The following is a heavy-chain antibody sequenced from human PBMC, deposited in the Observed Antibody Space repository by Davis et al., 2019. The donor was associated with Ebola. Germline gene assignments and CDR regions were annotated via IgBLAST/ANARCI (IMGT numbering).Heavy chain of an antibody. Sequence: SETLSLTCAVYGGSFSGYYWSWIRQPPGKGLEWIGEINHSGSTNYNPSLKSRVTISVDTSKNQFSLKLTSVTAADTAVYYCARFNSWGYSWFDPWGQGTLVTVAS. CDR3: ARFNSWGYSWFDP. CDR1: GGSFSGYY. J-gene: IGHJ5*02. CDR2: INHSGST. D-gene: IGHD3-16*01. V-gene: IGHV4-34*01.